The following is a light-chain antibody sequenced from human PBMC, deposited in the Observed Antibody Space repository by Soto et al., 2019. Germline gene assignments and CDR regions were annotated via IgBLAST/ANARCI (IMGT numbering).Light chain of an antibody. CDR2: KSN. Sequence: DIQMTQSPSTLSASVGDRVTITCRASQSISSWLAWYQQKPVNATKLLIYKSNSLESGIPSRFRSSGSGTELTLTISSLQPDDFETYYCQQYNSYTYTFGQGTKLEIK. J-gene: IGKJ2*01. CDR3: QQYNSYTYT. CDR1: QSISSW. V-gene: IGKV1-5*03.